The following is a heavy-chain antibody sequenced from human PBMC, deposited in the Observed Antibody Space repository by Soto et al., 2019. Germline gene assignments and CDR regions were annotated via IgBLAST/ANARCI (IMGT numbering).Heavy chain of an antibody. CDR3: ASYYTHGSGTSYGHNWFDT. Sequence: QVQLVESGGGVVQPGKSLRLSCAASGFTFSNYGMQWVRQAPGKGLEWGAIIGYDVSQEDYADSVKGQFTIYRDNSKNELYWQMNSLRAGVTAVYSCASYYTHGSGTSYGHNWFDTWGQGTLVTVSS. CDR1: GFTFSNYG. J-gene: IGHJ5*02. CDR2: IGYDVSQE. V-gene: IGHV3-33*01. D-gene: IGHD3-10*01.